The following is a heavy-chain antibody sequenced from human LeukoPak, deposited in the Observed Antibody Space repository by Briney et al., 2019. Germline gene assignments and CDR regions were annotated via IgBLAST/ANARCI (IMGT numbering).Heavy chain of an antibody. CDR2: IYYSGST. V-gene: IGHV4-31*03. CDR1: GGSISSGGYY. J-gene: IGHJ4*02. Sequence: SETLSLTCNVSGGSISSGGYYWSWIRQHPGKGLEWIGYIYYSGSTYYNPSLKSRVTISVDTSKNQFSLKLSSVTAADTAVYYCARSLDYYDSSGYSEFDYWGQGTLATVSS. CDR3: ARSLDYYDSSGYSEFDY. D-gene: IGHD3-22*01.